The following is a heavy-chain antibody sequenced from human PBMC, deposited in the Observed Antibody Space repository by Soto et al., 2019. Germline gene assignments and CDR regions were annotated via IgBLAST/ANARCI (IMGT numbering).Heavy chain of an antibody. CDR3: ARERGYSYGPWKQLPTGDFDY. D-gene: IGHD5-18*01. V-gene: IGHV3-74*01. J-gene: IGHJ4*02. CDR2: INSDGSST. CDR1: GFTFSSYW. Sequence: GGSLRLSCAASGFTFSSYWMHWVRQAPGKGLVWVSRINSDGSSTSYADSVKGRFTISRDNAKNTLYLQMNSLRAEDTAVYYCARERGYSYGPWKQLPTGDFDYWGQGTLVTVSS.